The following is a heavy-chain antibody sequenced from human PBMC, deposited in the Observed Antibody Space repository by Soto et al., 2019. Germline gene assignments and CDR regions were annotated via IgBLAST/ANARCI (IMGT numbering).Heavy chain of an antibody. D-gene: IGHD2-15*01. CDR3: AKVGVRGYCTGGNCYAVDY. V-gene: IGHV3-23*01. CDR1: GFTFSSYA. J-gene: IGHJ4*02. CDR2: ISGSGDST. Sequence: GGSLRLSCAASGFTFSSYAMSWVRQAPGKGLEWVSAISGSGDSTYYADSVKGRFTISRDNSKNTLYLQMNSLRAEDTAVYYCAKVGVRGYCTGGNCYAVDYWGQGTLVTVSS.